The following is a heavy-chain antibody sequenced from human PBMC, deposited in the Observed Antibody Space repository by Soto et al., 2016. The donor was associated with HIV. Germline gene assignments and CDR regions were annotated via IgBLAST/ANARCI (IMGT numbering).Heavy chain of an antibody. V-gene: IGHV3-9*01. CDR1: GFTFDEYA. CDR2: ISWNSGNI. D-gene: IGHD6-19*01. CDR3: VKDNSGWYYFDY. J-gene: IGHJ4*01. Sequence: EVQLVESGGGLVQPGRSLRLSCASSGFTFDEYAMHWVRQAPGKGLEWVSGISWNSGNIGYADSVKGRFTISRDNAKNSLYLQMNSLRVEDTALYYCVKDNSGWYYFDYWGRGRVVHRLL.